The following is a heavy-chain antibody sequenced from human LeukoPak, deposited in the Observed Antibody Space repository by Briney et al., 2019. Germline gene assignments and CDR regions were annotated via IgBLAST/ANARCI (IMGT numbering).Heavy chain of an antibody. CDR1: GGSISSGDYY. V-gene: IGHV4-31*03. D-gene: IGHD5-18*01. CDR3: ARSLPSETAMAALWFDP. J-gene: IGHJ5*02. Sequence: SQTLSLTCTVSGGSISSGDYYWSWIRQHPGKGLEWIGYIYFSGSTYYNPSLKSRVTISVDTSKNQFSLKLSSVTAADTAVYYCARSLPSETAMAALWFDPWGQGTLVTVSS. CDR2: IYFSGST.